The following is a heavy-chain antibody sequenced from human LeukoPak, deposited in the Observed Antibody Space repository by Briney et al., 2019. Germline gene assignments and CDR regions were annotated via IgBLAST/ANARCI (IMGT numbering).Heavy chain of an antibody. V-gene: IGHV1-2*04. CDR3: AGGYCSGGSCYSWYYYYGMDV. CDR2: INPNSGGT. Sequence: VASVKVSCKASGYTFTGYYMHWVRQAPGQGLEWMGWINPNSGGTNYAQKFQGWVTMTRDTSISTAYMELSRLRSDDTAVYYCAGGYCSGGSCYSWYYYYGMDVWGQGATVTVSS. CDR1: GYTFTGYY. J-gene: IGHJ6*02. D-gene: IGHD2-15*01.